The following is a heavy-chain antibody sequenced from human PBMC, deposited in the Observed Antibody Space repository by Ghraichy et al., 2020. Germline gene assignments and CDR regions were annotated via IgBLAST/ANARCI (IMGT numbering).Heavy chain of an antibody. D-gene: IGHD3-3*01. Sequence: SQTLSLTCAVYGGSFSGYYWSWIRQPPGKGLEWIGEINHSGSTNYNPSLKSRVTISVDTSKNQFSLKLSSVTAADTAVYYCARGSFWSGYYTYYYYMDVWGKGTTVTVSS. J-gene: IGHJ6*03. CDR2: INHSGST. V-gene: IGHV4-34*01. CDR1: GGSFSGYY. CDR3: ARGSFWSGYYTYYYYMDV.